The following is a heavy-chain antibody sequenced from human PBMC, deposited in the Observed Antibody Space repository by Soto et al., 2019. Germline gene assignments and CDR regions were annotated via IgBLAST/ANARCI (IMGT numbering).Heavy chain of an antibody. D-gene: IGHD2-2*01. Sequence: EVQLLESGGGLEQPGGSLRLSCVGSGHTFHNYAITCVRQAPGKGLDWVSGISGSGGSTYYADSVRGRFTISSDDSKHTLYLQMNSLRAEDTAVDYCAKVSRGIGVVPAALNWGQGTLVPVSS. CDR1: GHTFHNYA. CDR2: ISGSGGST. CDR3: AKVSRGIGVVPAALN. J-gene: IGHJ4*02. V-gene: IGHV3-23*01.